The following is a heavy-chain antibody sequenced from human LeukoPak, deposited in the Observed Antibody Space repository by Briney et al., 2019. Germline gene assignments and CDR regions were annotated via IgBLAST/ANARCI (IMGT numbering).Heavy chain of an antibody. CDR3: ARGVVWELLSYFDY. D-gene: IGHD1-7*01. CDR1: GFTFSSYS. V-gene: IGHV3-21*01. J-gene: IGHJ4*02. Sequence: GGSLRFSCAASGFTFSSYSMNWVRQAPGKGLEWVSSISSSSSYIYYADSVKGRFTISRDNAKNSLYLQMNSLRAEDTAVYYCARGVVWELLSYFDYWGQGTLVTVSS. CDR2: ISSSSSYI.